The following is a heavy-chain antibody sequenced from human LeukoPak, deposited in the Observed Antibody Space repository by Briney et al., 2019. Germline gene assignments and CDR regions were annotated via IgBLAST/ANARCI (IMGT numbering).Heavy chain of an antibody. D-gene: IGHD6-19*01. CDR3: AKDLQGQWPTVFDY. CDR1: GYTVSSNY. V-gene: IGHV3-66*01. Sequence: GGSLRLSCAASGYTVSSNYMSWVRQAPGKGLEWVSVIYSGGSTYYADSVKGRFTISRDNAKNSLYLQMNSLRAEDTAVYYCAKDLQGQWPTVFDYWGQGTLVTVSS. J-gene: IGHJ4*02. CDR2: IYSGGST.